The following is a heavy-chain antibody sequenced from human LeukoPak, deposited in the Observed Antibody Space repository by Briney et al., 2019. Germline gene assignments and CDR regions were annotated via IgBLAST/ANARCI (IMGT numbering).Heavy chain of an antibody. J-gene: IGHJ6*02. CDR2: LSGNAGRP. Sequence: GGSLRLSCAASGVTFISYAMSWVRQAPGKGLEWVSSLSGNAGRPYYADSVKGRFTISRDNSKNTLYLQMNSLRAEDTAVYYCAKDHRDSGNYYYYYGLDVWGQGTMVTVSS. D-gene: IGHD1-26*01. CDR1: GVTFISYA. CDR3: AKDHRDSGNYYYYYGLDV. V-gene: IGHV3-23*01.